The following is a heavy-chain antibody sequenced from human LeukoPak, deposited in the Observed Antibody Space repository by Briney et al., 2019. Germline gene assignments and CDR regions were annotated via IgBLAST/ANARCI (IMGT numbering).Heavy chain of an antibody. Sequence: GGSLRLSCAASGFTFSSYAMHWVRQAPGKGLEWVAVISYDGSNKYYADSVKGRFTISRDNSKNTLYLQMNSLRAEDTAVYYCAGDLYGSGSSGYWGQGTLVTVSS. CDR2: ISYDGSNK. V-gene: IGHV3-30*14. CDR3: AGDLYGSGSSGY. CDR1: GFTFSSYA. D-gene: IGHD3-10*01. J-gene: IGHJ4*02.